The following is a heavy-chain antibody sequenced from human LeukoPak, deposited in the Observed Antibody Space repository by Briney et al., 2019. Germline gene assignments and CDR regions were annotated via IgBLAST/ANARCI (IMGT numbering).Heavy chain of an antibody. CDR2: ISGSGGST. CDR3: AKDLILRYFDWFDAFDI. V-gene: IGHV3-23*01. Sequence: GGSLRLSCAAPGFTFSSYAMSWVRQAPGKGLEWVSAISGSGGSTYYADSVKGRFTISRDNSKNTLYLQMNSLRAEDTAVYYCAKDLILRYFDWFDAFDIWGQGTMVTVSS. J-gene: IGHJ3*02. CDR1: GFTFSSYA. D-gene: IGHD3-9*01.